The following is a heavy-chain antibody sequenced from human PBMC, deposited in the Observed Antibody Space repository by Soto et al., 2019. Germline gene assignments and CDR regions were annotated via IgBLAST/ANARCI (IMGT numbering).Heavy chain of an antibody. J-gene: IGHJ4*02. CDR3: ARQRTSVVTQAYFDD. CDR2: IYYSGST. D-gene: IGHD2-21*02. V-gene: IGHV4-39*01. Sequence: PSETLSLTCTVSGGSINSRSYYWGWIRQSLGKGLGWIGSIYYSGSTYYNPSLKSRVAMSVDTSKNQFSLKLRSVSAADTAVYYCARQRTSVVTQAYFDDWGQGSLVTVSS. CDR1: GGSINSRSYY.